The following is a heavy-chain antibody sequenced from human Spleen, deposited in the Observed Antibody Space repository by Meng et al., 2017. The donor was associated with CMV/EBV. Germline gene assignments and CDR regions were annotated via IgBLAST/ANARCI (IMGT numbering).Heavy chain of an antibody. D-gene: IGHD6-13*01. Sequence: CSISSGDYYCTWFRQPPGKGPEWIGYIYHTGNAYYNLSLKSRFIISVDTSKTQFSLKLSSVTDADTAVYYCARGRIAGGGTGWFDPWGQGTLVTVSS. CDR3: ARGRIAGGGTGWFDP. CDR1: CSISSGDYY. V-gene: IGHV4-30-4*01. J-gene: IGHJ5*02. CDR2: IYHTGNA.